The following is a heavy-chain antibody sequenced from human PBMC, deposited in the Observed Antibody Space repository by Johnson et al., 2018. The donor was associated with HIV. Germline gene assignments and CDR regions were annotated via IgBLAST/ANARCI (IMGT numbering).Heavy chain of an antibody. CDR3: TTVTVTYRTFDI. D-gene: IGHD4-17*01. J-gene: IGHJ3*02. Sequence: VQLVESGGGVVQPGRSLRLSCAASGFTFSSYAMHWVRQAPGKGLEWVGRIKSKTDGGTTDYAAPVKGRFTISRDDSKNMLYLQMNSLKTEDTAVYYCTTVTVTYRTFDIWGQGTMVTISS. CDR1: GFTFSSYA. V-gene: IGHV3-15*01. CDR2: IKSKTDGGTT.